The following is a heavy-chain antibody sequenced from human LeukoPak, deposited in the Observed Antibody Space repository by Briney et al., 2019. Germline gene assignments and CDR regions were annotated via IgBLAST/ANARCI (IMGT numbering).Heavy chain of an antibody. V-gene: IGHV3-30*18. D-gene: IGHD4-17*01. CDR1: GFTFSSYG. CDR2: ISYDGSNK. CDR3: AKDDYGANDAFDY. Sequence: PGGSLRLSCAASGFTFSSYGMHWVRQAPGKGLEWVAVISYDGSNKYYADSVKGRFTISRDNSKNTLYLQMNSLRAEDTAVYYCAKDDYGANDAFDYWGQGTLVTVSS. J-gene: IGHJ4*02.